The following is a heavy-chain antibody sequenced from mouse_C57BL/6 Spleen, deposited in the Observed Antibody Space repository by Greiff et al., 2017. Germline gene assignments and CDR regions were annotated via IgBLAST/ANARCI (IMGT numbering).Heavy chain of an antibody. J-gene: IGHJ3*01. V-gene: IGHV8-12*01. CDR3: AAYDYDEGAWFAY. CDR2: IYWDDDK. D-gene: IGHD2-4*01. CDR1: GFSLSTSGMG. Sequence: QVTLKESGPGILQSSQTLSLTCSFSGFSLSTSGMGVSWIRQPSGKGLEWLAHIYWDDDKRYTPSLKSRLTISKATSRNQVFLKITRVDTADTATYYCAAYDYDEGAWFAYWGQGTLVTVSA.